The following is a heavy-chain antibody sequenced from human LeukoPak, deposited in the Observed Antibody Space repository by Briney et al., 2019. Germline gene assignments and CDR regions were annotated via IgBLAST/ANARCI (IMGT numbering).Heavy chain of an antibody. CDR2: SRNKANSYST. CDR1: GFSLTDQY. J-gene: IGHJ3*01. V-gene: IGHV3-72*01. D-gene: IGHD3-16*01. Sequence: PGRSLSLSCAVSGFSLTDQYMDWVRQAPGKGLEWIGRSRNKANSYSTEYAASVKDRFVISRDASGNLMYLQTYSLKIDDTAVYFCARDGGERGNSAFDVWGQGTEVTVSS. CDR3: ARDGGERGNSAFDV.